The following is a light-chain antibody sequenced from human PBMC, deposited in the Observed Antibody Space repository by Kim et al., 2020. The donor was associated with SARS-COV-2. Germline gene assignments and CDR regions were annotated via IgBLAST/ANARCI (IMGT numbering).Light chain of an antibody. CDR3: QQSFDSPIT. V-gene: IGKV1-39*01. Sequence: SVRNTGTLVSQSSQTIHTYVNLYPHKGTGKAPELLVRGADSLHQGAPSRFSGTGSGTEFLLTISNLQVEDFATYYCQQSFDSPITFGQGTRLEIK. CDR2: GAD. J-gene: IGKJ5*01. CDR1: QTIHTY.